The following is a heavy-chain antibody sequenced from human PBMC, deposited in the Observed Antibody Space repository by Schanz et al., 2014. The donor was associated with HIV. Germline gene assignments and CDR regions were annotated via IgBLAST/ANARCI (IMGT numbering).Heavy chain of an antibody. CDR3: AKDRNHYDSRYRGKGNYYYYYGMDV. Sequence: QVQLVESGGGVVQPGRSLKLSCAASGFTFSNYGMHWVRQAPGKGLEWVAVISYDGRNKYFRHPVKGRFTISRDNSKNTLDLQMNNLKPEDTAVYYCAKDRNHYDSRYRGKGNYYYYYGMDVWGQGTTVTVSS. CDR2: ISYDGRNK. V-gene: IGHV3-30*18. D-gene: IGHD3-22*01. J-gene: IGHJ6*02. CDR1: GFTFSNYG.